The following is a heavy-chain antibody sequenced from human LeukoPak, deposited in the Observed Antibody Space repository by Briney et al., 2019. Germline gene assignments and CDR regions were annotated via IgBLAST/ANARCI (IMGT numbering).Heavy chain of an antibody. V-gene: IGHV1-69*13. J-gene: IGHJ6*02. D-gene: IGHD3-9*01. CDR1: GGTFSSYA. CDR3: ARDREYYDILTGYDLYYYYGMDV. Sequence: GASVKVSCKASGGTFSSYAISWVRQAPGQGLEWMGGIIPIFGTANYAQKFQGRVTITADESTSTAYMGLSSLRSEDTAVYYCARDREYYDILTGYDLYYYYGMDVWGQGTTVTVSS. CDR2: IIPIFGTA.